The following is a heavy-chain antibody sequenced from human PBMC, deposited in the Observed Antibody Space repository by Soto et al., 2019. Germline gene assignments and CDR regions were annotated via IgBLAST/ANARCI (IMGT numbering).Heavy chain of an antibody. CDR1: GGSISSYY. Sequence: SETLSLTCTGSGGSISSYYWSWIRQPPGKGLEWIGDIYYSGSTNYNPSLKSRVTISVDTSNNQFSLKLTPVTAADTAVYYCACEDDGGNFAFDTWGKGTMVTVSS. CDR3: ACEDDGGNFAFDT. D-gene: IGHD2-21*01. V-gene: IGHV4-59*01. J-gene: IGHJ3*02. CDR2: IYYSGST.